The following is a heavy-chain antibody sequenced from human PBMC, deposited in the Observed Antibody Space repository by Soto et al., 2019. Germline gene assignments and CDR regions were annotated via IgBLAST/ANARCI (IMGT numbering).Heavy chain of an antibody. J-gene: IGHJ5*02. CDR1: GFTFSSYA. D-gene: IGHD6-13*01. CDR3: AKAMIAAAGELNWFDP. Sequence: GGSLRLSCSASGFTFSSYAMSWVRQAPGKGLEWVSAISGSGGSTYYADSVKGRFTISRDNSKNTLYLQMNSLRAEDTAVYYCAKAMIAAAGELNWFDPWGQGTLVTVSS. CDR2: ISGSGGST. V-gene: IGHV3-23*01.